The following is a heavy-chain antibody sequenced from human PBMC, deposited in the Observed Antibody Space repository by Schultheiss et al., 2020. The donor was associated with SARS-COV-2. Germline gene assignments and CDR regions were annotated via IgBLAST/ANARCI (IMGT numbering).Heavy chain of an antibody. CDR3: AREGCSGGSCSPYFDY. CDR2: IYYSGST. V-gene: IGHV4-59*12. Sequence: SETLSLTCTVSGGSISSYYWSWIRQPPGKGLEWIGYIYYSGSTYYNPSLKSRVTISVETSKNQFSLKLSSVTAADTAVYYCAREGCSGGSCSPYFDYWGQGTLVTVSS. J-gene: IGHJ4*02. CDR1: GGSISSYY. D-gene: IGHD2-15*01.